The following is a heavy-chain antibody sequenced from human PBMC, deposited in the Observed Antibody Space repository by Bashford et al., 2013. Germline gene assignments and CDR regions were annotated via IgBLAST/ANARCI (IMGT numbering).Heavy chain of an antibody. CDR3: ARDHASWPIAVAGNRVWIDY. CDR2: ISSSSSYI. D-gene: IGHD6-19*01. Sequence: VRQAPGKGLEWVSSISSSSSYIYYADSVKGRFTISRDNAKNSLYLQMNSLRAEDTAVYYCARDHASWPIAVAGNRVWIDYWGQGTLVTVSS. J-gene: IGHJ4*02. V-gene: IGHV3-21*01.